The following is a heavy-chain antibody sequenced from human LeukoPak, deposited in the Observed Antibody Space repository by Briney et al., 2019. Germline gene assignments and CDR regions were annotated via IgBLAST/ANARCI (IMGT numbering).Heavy chain of an antibody. J-gene: IGHJ4*02. CDR2: ISGSGGST. Sequence: GGSLRLSCAASGFTFSSYGVSWVRQAPGKGLEWVSAISGSGGSTYYADSVKGRFTISRDNSKNTLYLQMNSLRAEDTAVYYCAKGDQWLVRRVDYWGQGTLVTVSS. V-gene: IGHV3-23*01. CDR3: AKGDQWLVRRVDY. CDR1: GFTFSSYG. D-gene: IGHD6-19*01.